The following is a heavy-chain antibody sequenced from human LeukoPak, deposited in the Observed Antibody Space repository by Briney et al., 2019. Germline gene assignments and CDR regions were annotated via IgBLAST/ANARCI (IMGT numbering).Heavy chain of an antibody. CDR1: GGSISNYY. J-gene: IGHJ4*02. Sequence: SETLSLTCTVSGGSISNYYWSWIRQPPGKGLEWIGYIYYSGSTNYNPSLKSRVTISVDTSKNQFSLKLSSVTAADTAVYYCASRSSGWYFENWGQGTLVTVSS. CDR2: IYYSGST. D-gene: IGHD6-19*01. V-gene: IGHV4-59*12. CDR3: ASRSSGWYFEN.